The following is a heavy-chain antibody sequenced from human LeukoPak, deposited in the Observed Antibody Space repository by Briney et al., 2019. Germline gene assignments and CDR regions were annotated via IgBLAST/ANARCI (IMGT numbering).Heavy chain of an antibody. J-gene: IGHJ4*02. CDR1: GFTFSSYS. Sequence: GGSLRPSCAASGFTFSSYSMNWVRQAPGKGLEWVSSISSSSSYIYYADSVKGRFTISRDNAKNSLYLQMNSLRAEDTAVYYFASFEYSSSSTGYWGQGTLVTVSS. D-gene: IGHD6-6*01. CDR3: ASFEYSSSSTGY. CDR2: ISSSSSYI. V-gene: IGHV3-21*01.